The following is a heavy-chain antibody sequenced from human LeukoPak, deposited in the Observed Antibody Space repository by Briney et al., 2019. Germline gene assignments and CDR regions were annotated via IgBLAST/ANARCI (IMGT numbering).Heavy chain of an antibody. CDR1: GFTFSSYA. J-gene: IGHJ6*02. CDR3: ARGGITMIVVVISDYYYGMDV. Sequence: GGSLRLSCAASGFTFSSYAMHWVRQAPGKGLDGVAVISYDGSNKYYADSVKGRFTISRDNSKNTLYLQMNSLRAEDTAVYYCARGGITMIVVVISDYYYGMDVWGQGTTVTVSS. CDR2: ISYDGSNK. V-gene: IGHV3-30-3*01. D-gene: IGHD3-22*01.